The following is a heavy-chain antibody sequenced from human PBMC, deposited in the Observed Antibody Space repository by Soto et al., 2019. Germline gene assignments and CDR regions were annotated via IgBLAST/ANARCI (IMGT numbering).Heavy chain of an antibody. D-gene: IGHD5-18*01. J-gene: IGHJ4*02. CDR2: IIPIFGRA. Sequence: QVQLVQSGAEVKKPGSSVKVSCKASGGTFSSYAISWVRQAPGQGLEWVGGIIPIFGRANYAQKFQGRVTITADEATSTAYMELSRLRSEDTAVYYCARDNVDTAAYFDYWGQGTLVTVSS. V-gene: IGHV1-69*01. CDR1: GGTFSSYA. CDR3: ARDNVDTAAYFDY.